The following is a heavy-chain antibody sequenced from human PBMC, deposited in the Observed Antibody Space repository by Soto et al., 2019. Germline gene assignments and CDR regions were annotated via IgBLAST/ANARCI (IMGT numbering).Heavy chain of an antibody. CDR2: INHSGST. Sequence: SETLSLTCAVYGGSFSGYYWSWIRQPPGKGLEWIGEINHSGSTNYNPSLKSRVTISVDTSKNQFSLKLSSVTAADTAVYYCARGLFWDLKTYYDFWSGYYTRRGVCYFDYWGQGTLVTVSS. CDR3: ARGLFWDLKTYYDFWSGYYTRRGVCYFDY. CDR1: GGSFSGYY. D-gene: IGHD3-3*01. J-gene: IGHJ4*02. V-gene: IGHV4-34*01.